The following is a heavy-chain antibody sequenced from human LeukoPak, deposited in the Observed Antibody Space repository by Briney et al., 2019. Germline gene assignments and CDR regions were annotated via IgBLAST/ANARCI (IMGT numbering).Heavy chain of an antibody. CDR3: ARDEIYYDILTGYRHFDY. D-gene: IGHD3-9*01. J-gene: IGHJ4*02. V-gene: IGHV3-7*01. CDR1: GFTFINYW. CDR2: IKQDGSEK. Sequence: PGGSLRLSCSASGFTFINYWMSWVRQAPGKGLEWVANIKQDGSEKKYLDSVKGRFTISRDNAKNSMYLQMNSLRAEDTAVYYCARDEIYYDILTGYRHFDYWGQGTLVTVFS.